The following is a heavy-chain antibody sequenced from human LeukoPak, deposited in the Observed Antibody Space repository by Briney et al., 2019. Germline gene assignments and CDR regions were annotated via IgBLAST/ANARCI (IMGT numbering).Heavy chain of an antibody. Sequence: PGGSLRLSCAASGFTFSSYGMHWVRQAPGKGLEWVVAIWYDGSNKYYADSVKGRFTISRDNSKNTLYLQMNSLRAEDTAVYYCARDQYSSGPNDAFDIWGQGTMVTVSS. V-gene: IGHV3-33*01. CDR2: IWYDGSNK. J-gene: IGHJ3*02. CDR1: GFTFSSYG. D-gene: IGHD6-19*01. CDR3: ARDQYSSGPNDAFDI.